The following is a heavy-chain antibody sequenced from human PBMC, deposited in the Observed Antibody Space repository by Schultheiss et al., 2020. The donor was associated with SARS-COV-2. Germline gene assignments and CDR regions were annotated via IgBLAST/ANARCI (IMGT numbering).Heavy chain of an antibody. CDR2: ISYDGSNK. J-gene: IGHJ4*02. D-gene: IGHD6-13*01. Sequence: GGSLRLSCAASGFTFSSYAMHWVRQAPGKGLEWVAVISYDGSNKYYADSVKGRFTISRDNFKNTLYLQMNSLRAEDTAVYYCAKDKRYSSSYFDYWGQGTLVTVSS. V-gene: IGHV3-30*01. CDR1: GFTFSSYA. CDR3: AKDKRYSSSYFDY.